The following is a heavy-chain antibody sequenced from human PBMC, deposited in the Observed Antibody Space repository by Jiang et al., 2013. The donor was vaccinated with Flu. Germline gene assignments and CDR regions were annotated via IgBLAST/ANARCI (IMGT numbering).Heavy chain of an antibody. J-gene: IGHJ4*02. CDR1: GFIVSYNY. V-gene: IGHV3-66*01. CDR2: IYSDGRT. Sequence: VQLVESGGGLVQRGGSLRLSCTASGFIVSYNYMSWVRQAPGKGLEWVSIIYSDGRTYSADSVQGRFTISRDDSENTLYLQMNNLRVEDTAVYYCARGFGYCSTTSCFRGYFDLWGQGALVIVSS. D-gene: IGHD2-2*03. CDR3: ARGFGYCSTTSCFRGYFDL.